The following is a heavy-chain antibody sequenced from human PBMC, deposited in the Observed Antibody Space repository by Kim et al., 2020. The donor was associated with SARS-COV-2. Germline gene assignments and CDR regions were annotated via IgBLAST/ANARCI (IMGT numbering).Heavy chain of an antibody. J-gene: IGHJ4*02. CDR3: GRGWSDRWPPIHY. V-gene: IGHV4-34*01. D-gene: IGHD3-3*01. Sequence: YNPSLKSRVTISVDTSKKELCLKMSSVTAADTAVYYCGRGWSDRWPPIHYWGQGTLVTVSP.